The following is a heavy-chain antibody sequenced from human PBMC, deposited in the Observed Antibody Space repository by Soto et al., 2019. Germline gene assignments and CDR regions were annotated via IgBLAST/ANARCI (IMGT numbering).Heavy chain of an antibody. CDR2: IYYSGST. Sequence: PSETLSLTCTVSGGSISSYYWSWIRQPPGKGLEWIGYIYYSGSTNYNPSLKSRVTISVDTSKNQFSLKLSSVTAADTAVYYCATRYGGTLDSWGQGPLVTSPQ. V-gene: IGHV4-59*08. CDR3: ATRYGGTLDS. CDR1: GGSISSYY. J-gene: IGHJ4*02. D-gene: IGHD4-17*01.